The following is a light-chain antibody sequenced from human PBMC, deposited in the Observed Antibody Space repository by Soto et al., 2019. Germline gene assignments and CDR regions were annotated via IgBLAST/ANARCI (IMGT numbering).Light chain of an antibody. CDR3: QQLNSYPLT. CDR1: QGMSSY. J-gene: IGKJ4*01. CDR2: AAS. V-gene: IGKV1-9*01. Sequence: SQLTQSPSILSASVGDRVPWTCRASQGMSSYLAWYQQKPGKAPKLLIYAASTLQSGVPSRFSGSGSGTEFILTISSLQPEDFATYFCQQLNSYPLTVGGGTKVDIK.